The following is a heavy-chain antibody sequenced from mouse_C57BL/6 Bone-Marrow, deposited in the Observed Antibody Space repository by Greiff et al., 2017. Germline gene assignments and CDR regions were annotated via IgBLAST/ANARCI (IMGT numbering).Heavy chain of an antibody. J-gene: IGHJ2*01. CDR2: IDPENGDT. D-gene: IGHD4-1*01. Sequence: EVQLQQSGAELVRPGASVKLSCTASGFNIKDDYMHWVKQRPEQGLEWIGWIDPENGDTEYASKFQGKATITADTSSNTAYLQLSSLTSEDSAVYFCARNWDEGYWGQGTTLTVSS. CDR3: ARNWDEGY. CDR1: GFNIKDDY. V-gene: IGHV14-4*01.